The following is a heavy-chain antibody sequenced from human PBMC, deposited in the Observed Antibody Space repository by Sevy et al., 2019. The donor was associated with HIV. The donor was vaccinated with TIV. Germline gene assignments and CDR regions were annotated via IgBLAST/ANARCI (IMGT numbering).Heavy chain of an antibody. CDR2: IIPIFGTA. J-gene: IGHJ6*02. CDR3: ARVRGGWRQQLVTVNYYYGMDV. D-gene: IGHD6-13*01. CDR1: GGTFSSYA. V-gene: IGHV1-69*13. Sequence: ASAKVSCKASGGTFSSYAISWVRQAPGQGLEWMGGIIPIFGTANYAQKFQGRVTITADESTSTAYMELSSLRSEDTAVYYCARVRGGWRQQLVTVNYYYGMDVWGQGTTVTVSS.